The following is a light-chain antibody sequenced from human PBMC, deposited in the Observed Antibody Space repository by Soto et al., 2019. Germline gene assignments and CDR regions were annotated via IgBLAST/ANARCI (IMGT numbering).Light chain of an antibody. CDR2: LAS. V-gene: IGKV1-27*01. CDR3: QKYNSAPRT. Sequence: IQLTQSPSSLSASVGDRVTITCRASQVISKYLAWYQQKPGTAPKLLIYLASTLQGGVPSRFSGSGSGTDFSLTISSLQPEDVATYYCQKYNSAPRTFGQGTKVEIK. J-gene: IGKJ1*01. CDR1: QVISKY.